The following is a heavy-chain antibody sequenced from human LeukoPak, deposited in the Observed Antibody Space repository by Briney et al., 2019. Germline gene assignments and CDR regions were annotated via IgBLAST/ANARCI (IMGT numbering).Heavy chain of an antibody. CDR1: SGSLSDKY. J-gene: IGHJ4*02. D-gene: IGHD5-12*01. CDR2: INPSGRT. Sequence: SETLSLTCGVYSGSLSDKYWSWIRQPPGKGLEWTGEINPSGRTNYNPPLKSRVTMSIDTSKNQFSLKLSSVTAADTAVYYCARLSGYHFDYWGQGALVTVSS. V-gene: IGHV4-34*01. CDR3: ARLSGYHFDY.